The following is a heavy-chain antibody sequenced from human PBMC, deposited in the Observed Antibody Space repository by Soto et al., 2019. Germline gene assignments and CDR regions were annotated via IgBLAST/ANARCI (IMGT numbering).Heavy chain of an antibody. V-gene: IGHV3-30-3*01. CDR1: GFTFSSYA. Sequence: GSLRLSCAASGFTFSSYAMHWVRQAPGKVLEWVAVISYDGSNKYYADCVKGRFTISRDNSKNTLYLQMNSLRAEDTAVYYCARDLGSGWYRTFDYRRQGXLVTVYS. J-gene: IGHJ4*02. CDR3: ARDLGSGWYRTFDY. D-gene: IGHD6-19*01. CDR2: ISYDGSNK.